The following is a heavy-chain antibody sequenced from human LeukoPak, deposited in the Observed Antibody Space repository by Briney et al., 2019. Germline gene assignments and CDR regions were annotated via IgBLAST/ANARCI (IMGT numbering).Heavy chain of an antibody. J-gene: IGHJ6*03. Sequence: ASETLPLTCAVYGGSFSGYYWSWIRQPPGKGLEWIGEINHSGSTNYNPSLKSRVTISVDTSKNQFSLKLSSVTAADTAVYYCARGHGSGSYFYYYYMDVWGKGTTVTVSS. D-gene: IGHD3-10*01. V-gene: IGHV4-34*01. CDR2: INHSGST. CDR1: GGSFSGYY. CDR3: ARGHGSGSYFYYYYMDV.